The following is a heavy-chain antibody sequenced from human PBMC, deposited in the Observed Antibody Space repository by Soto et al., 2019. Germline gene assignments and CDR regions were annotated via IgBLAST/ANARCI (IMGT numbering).Heavy chain of an antibody. Sequence: QVQLVQSGAEVKKPGASMKISCKASGYLFMDYYIHWLRQAPGQWLHWIGVINPDGGSTSYARRFQGRFTVTADTPTSTVFLDLTGVTDYDTAFYFCANDHRSWNYVGFWNYWSQGTLVTV. CDR3: ANDHRSWNYVGFWNY. J-gene: IGHJ4*02. D-gene: IGHD3-16*01. V-gene: IGHV1-46*01. CDR2: INPDGGST. CDR1: GYLFMDYY.